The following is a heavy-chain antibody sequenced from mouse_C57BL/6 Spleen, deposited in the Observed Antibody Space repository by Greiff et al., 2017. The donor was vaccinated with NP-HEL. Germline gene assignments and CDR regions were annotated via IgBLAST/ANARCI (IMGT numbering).Heavy chain of an antibody. J-gene: IGHJ2*01. CDR1: GFTFSSYA. Sequence: EVHLVKSGGGLVKPGGSLKLSCAASGFTFSSYAMSWVRQTPEKRLEWVATISDGGSYTYYPDNVKGRFTISRDNAKNNLYLQMSHLKSEDTAMYYCARDGGFDYWGQGTTLTVSS. CDR3: ARDGGFDY. CDR2: ISDGGSYT. V-gene: IGHV5-4*01.